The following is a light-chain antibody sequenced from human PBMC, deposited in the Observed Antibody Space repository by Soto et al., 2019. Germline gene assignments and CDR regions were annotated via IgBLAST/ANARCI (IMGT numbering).Light chain of an antibody. V-gene: IGLV2-11*01. CDR2: DVS. Sequence: QSALTQPRSVSGSPGQSVTISCTGTTSDVGGYSYVSWYQHYPGEAPKLMIYDVSERPSGVPDRFSGSKSGNTASLTISGLQAEDEADYYCCSYAGRYTWVFGGGTKLTVL. CDR1: TSDVGGYSY. J-gene: IGLJ2*01. CDR3: CSYAGRYTWV.